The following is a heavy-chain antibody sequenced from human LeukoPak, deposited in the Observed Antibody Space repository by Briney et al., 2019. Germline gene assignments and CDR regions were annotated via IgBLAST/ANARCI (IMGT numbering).Heavy chain of an antibody. CDR3: AREGPEYYFDY. CDR2: ISSNGGST. CDR1: GFTFSSYA. Sequence: PGGSLRLSRAASGFTFSSYAMHWVRQAPGKGLEYVSAISSNGGSTYYANSVKGRFTISRDNSKNTLYLQMGSLRAEDMAVYYCAREGPEYYFDYWGQGTLVTVSS. V-gene: IGHV3-64*01. J-gene: IGHJ4*02.